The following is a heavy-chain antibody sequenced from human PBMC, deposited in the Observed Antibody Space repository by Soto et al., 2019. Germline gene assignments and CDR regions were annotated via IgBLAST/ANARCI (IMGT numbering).Heavy chain of an antibody. V-gene: IGHV3-15*07. CDR3: TVEMATNPDYDDAFDI. CDR2: IKSKTDGGTT. D-gene: IGHD4-17*01. Sequence: EVQLVESGGGLVKPGGSLRLSCAASGFTFSNAWMNWVRQAPGKGLEWVGRIKSKTDGGTTDYAAPVKGRFTNSGDDSKNTLYLQMNSLKTENTAVYYCTVEMATNPDYDDAFDIWGRGTMVTVSS. J-gene: IGHJ3*02. CDR1: GFTFSNAW.